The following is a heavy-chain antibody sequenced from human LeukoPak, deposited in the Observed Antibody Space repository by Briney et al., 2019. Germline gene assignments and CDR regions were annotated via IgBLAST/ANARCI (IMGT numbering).Heavy chain of an antibody. CDR2: IYHSGST. D-gene: IGHD3-10*01. V-gene: IGHV4-30-2*01. J-gene: IGHJ4*02. CDR3: ARHEHYGSGSPPVSGVN. CDR1: GGSISSGGYY. Sequence: SQTLSLTCTVSGGSISSGGYYWSWIRQPPGKGLEWIGYIYHSGSTYYNPSLKSRVTISVDRSKNQFSLKLSSVTAADTAVYYCARHEHYGSGSPPVSGVNWGQGTLVTVSS.